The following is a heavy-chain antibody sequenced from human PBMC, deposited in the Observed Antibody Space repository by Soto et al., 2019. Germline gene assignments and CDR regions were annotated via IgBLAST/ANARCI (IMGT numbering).Heavy chain of an antibody. Sequence: SQTLSLTCAISGDSVSSNSAGWNWIRQTPSRGLEWLGRTYYRSKWYFNYAVSVESRITINPDTSKNQFSLQLSSVTPDDTAVYYCARGSWDDVSGHYYMDVWGTGTTVTISS. CDR1: GDSVSSNSAG. CDR3: ARGSWDDVSGHYYMDV. J-gene: IGHJ6*03. CDR2: TYYRSKWYF. D-gene: IGHD1-1*01. V-gene: IGHV6-1*01.